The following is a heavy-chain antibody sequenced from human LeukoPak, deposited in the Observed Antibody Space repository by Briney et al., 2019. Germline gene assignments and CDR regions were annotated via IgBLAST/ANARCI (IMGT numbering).Heavy chain of an antibody. CDR1: GYTFTGYY. V-gene: IGHV1-8*02. J-gene: IGHJ4*02. CDR2: MNPNSGNT. CDR3: ARVFSYDY. D-gene: IGHD1-26*01. Sequence: GASVKVSCKASGYTFTGYYMHWVRQAPGQGLEWMGWMNPNSGNTGYAQKFQGRVTMTRNTSISTAYMELSSLRSEDTAVYYCARVFSYDYWGQGTLVTVSS.